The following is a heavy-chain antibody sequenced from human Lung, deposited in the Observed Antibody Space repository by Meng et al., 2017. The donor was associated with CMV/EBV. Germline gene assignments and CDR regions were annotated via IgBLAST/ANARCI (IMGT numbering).Heavy chain of an antibody. J-gene: IGHJ4*02. Sequence: SLKISXAASGFTFSDYYMSWIRQAPGKGLEWVSYISSSGSTIYYADSVKGRFIISRDNAKNSLYLQMNSLRAEDTAVYYCARVRTAMAYYFDYWGQGTLVTVSS. D-gene: IGHD5-18*01. CDR1: GFTFSDYY. CDR2: ISSSGSTI. CDR3: ARVRTAMAYYFDY. V-gene: IGHV3-11*01.